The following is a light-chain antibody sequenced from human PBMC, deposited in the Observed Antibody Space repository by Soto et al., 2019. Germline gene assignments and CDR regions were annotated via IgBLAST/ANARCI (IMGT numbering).Light chain of an antibody. J-gene: IGKJ5*01. CDR2: HAS. Sequence: DIQMTQSPSSLSGSIGDRVTITFQASQNITNNLSWYQQKPGKAPNLLIYHASKLAKGVTSRFSGSESGTDFSFIITSLQREDLATYYCQQYYGLPPLTFGQGTRLEIK. CDR3: QQYYGLPPLT. V-gene: IGKV1-33*01. CDR1: QNITNN.